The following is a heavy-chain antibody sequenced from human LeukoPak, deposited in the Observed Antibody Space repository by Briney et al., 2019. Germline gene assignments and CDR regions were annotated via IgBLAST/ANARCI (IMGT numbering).Heavy chain of an antibody. J-gene: IGHJ1*01. CDR3: ARERFLEWLLPPLVYFQH. Sequence: PGGSLRLSCAASGFNFSSYWMSWVRQAPGKGLEWVANIKQDGSEKYYVDSVKGRFTISRDNAKNSLYLQMNSLRAEDTAVYYCARERFLEWLLPPLVYFQHWGQGTLVTVSS. D-gene: IGHD3-3*01. V-gene: IGHV3-7*01. CDR2: IKQDGSEK. CDR1: GFNFSSYW.